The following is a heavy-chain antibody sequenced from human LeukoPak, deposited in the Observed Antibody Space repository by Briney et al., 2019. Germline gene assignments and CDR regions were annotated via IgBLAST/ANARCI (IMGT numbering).Heavy chain of an antibody. CDR1: GFTFSTYA. D-gene: IGHD3-22*01. Sequence: GGSLRLSCAASGFTFSTYAMHWVRQAPGKGLEWVAVIWYDGSNKYYADSVKGRFTISRDNSKNTLYLQMNSLRAEDTAVYYCAREYYYDSSGYYNSTNFDYWGQGTLVTVSS. J-gene: IGHJ4*02. CDR3: AREYYYDSSGYYNSTNFDY. V-gene: IGHV3-33*08. CDR2: IWYDGSNK.